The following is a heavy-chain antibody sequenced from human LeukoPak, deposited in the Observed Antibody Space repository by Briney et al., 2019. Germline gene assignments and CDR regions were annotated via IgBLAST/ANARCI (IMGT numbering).Heavy chain of an antibody. CDR2: IYYSGST. Sequence: PSETLSLTCTVSGGSISSYYWSWIRQPPGKGLEWIGYIYYSGSTNYNPSLKSRVTISVDTSKNQFSLKLSSVTAADTAVYYCARHVQLRSHSRWFDPWGQGTLVTVSS. D-gene: IGHD2-15*01. J-gene: IGHJ5*02. V-gene: IGHV4-59*08. CDR1: GGSISSYY. CDR3: ARHVQLRSHSRWFDP.